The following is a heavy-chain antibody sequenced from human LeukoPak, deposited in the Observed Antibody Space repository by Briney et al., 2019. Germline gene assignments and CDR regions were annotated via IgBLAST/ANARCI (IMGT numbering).Heavy chain of an antibody. CDR3: ASGGGDYVWGSPNYYYMDV. V-gene: IGHV1-18*01. CDR1: GYTFTIYG. J-gene: IGHJ6*03. Sequence: ASVKVSCKASGYTFTIYGISWVRQAPGQGREWMGWISAYNGNTNYTQKLQGRVTITTDTSTSTAYMELRSLRSDDTAVYYCASGGGDYVWGSPNYYYMDVWGKGTTVTISS. CDR2: ISAYNGNT. D-gene: IGHD3-16*01.